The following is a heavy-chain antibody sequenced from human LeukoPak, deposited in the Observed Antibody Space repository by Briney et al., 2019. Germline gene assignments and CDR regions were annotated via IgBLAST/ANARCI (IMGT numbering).Heavy chain of an antibody. V-gene: IGHV1-2*02. CDR1: GYTFTGFY. CDR2: IYPISGAT. CDR3: GTLLSNGPFDY. Sequence: ASVKVSCKASGYTFTGFYMHWVRQAPGQGLEWMGYIYPISGATKYAQKFQGRVTLTRDTSISTAYMELSGLRSDDTAVYYCGTLLSNGPFDYWGQGSLVTVSS. J-gene: IGHJ4*02.